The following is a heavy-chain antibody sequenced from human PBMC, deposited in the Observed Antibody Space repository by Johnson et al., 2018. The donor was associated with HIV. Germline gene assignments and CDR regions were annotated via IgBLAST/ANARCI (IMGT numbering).Heavy chain of an antibody. J-gene: IGHJ3*02. CDR1: GFTFSSYV. Sequence: VQLVESGGGLVQPGGSLRLSCAASGFTFSSYVMSWVRQAPGKGLEWVSSISGSGGGTYYADSVRGRFTISRDNSKNTLYLQMNSLRAEDTAVYYCAKAEQDSGSYEADAFDIWGQGTMVTVSS. CDR3: AKAEQDSGSYEADAFDI. V-gene: IGHV3-23*04. D-gene: IGHD1-26*01. CDR2: ISGSGGGT.